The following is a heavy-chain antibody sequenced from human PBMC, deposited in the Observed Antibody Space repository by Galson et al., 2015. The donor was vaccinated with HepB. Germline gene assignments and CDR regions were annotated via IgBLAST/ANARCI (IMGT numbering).Heavy chain of an antibody. CDR1: GYSFTNYW. CDR2: IYPGDSDT. D-gene: IGHD5-24*01. CDR3: ASTDGRGWYYYGMDV. J-gene: IGHJ6*02. Sequence: QSGAEVKKPGESLKISCKGSGYSFTNYWITWVRQMPGKGLEWMGIIYPGDSDTRYSPSFQGQVTISADKSISTAYLQWSSLKASDTAMYFCASTDGRGWYYYGMDVWCQGTTVTVSS. V-gene: IGHV5-51*01.